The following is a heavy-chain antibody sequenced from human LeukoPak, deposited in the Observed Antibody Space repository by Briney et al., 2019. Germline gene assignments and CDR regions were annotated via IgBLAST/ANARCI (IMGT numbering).Heavy chain of an antibody. J-gene: IGHJ5*02. CDR1: GGSISSYY. V-gene: IGHV4-59*12. CDR3: ARNPRGSYGLDNWFDP. Sequence: PSETLSLTCTVSGGSISSYYWSWIRQPPGKGLEWIGYIYYSGSTNYNPSLKSRVTMSVDTSKNQFSLKLSSVTAADTAVYYCARNPRGSYGLDNWFDPWGQGTLVTVSS. D-gene: IGHD1-26*01. CDR2: IYYSGST.